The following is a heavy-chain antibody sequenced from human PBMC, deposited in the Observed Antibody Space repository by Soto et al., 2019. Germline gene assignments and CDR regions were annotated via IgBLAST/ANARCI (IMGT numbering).Heavy chain of an antibody. CDR2: ISHDGGNT. J-gene: IGHJ4*02. CDR1: GFTFSAYA. D-gene: IGHD2-2*02. Sequence: WWSLRLSCAASGFTFSAYAMHWVLQAPDKGLEWVSLISHDGGNTDYGDSVKGRFTISRDNSKSTLSLQMHSLRPEEKAVDYCEKDAAYTEPIFASCGQGTLVTV. V-gene: IGHV3-30*18. CDR3: EKDAAYTEPIFAS.